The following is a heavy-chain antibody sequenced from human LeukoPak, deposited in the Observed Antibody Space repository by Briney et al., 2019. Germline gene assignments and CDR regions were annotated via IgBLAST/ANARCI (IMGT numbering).Heavy chain of an antibody. Sequence: SETLSLTCTVSGGSISSRPYYWGWIRQPPGKGLEWLGSFSYSGSTNYNPSLKSRVTISVDTSKNQFSLKLSSVTAADTAVYYCTRGSIAYYYMDVWGKGTTVTISS. D-gene: IGHD3-22*01. CDR3: TRGSIAYYYMDV. CDR1: GGSISSRPYY. CDR2: FSYSGST. V-gene: IGHV4-39*07. J-gene: IGHJ6*03.